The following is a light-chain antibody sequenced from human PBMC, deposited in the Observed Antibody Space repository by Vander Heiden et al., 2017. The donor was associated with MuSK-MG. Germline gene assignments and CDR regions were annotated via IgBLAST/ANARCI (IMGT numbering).Light chain of an antibody. Sequence: QSALTHPPSVSGSPGQSVTISCTGTSSDIGSYTRVSWYQQSPGTAPKLMIYGVSNRPSGVPDRFSGSKSGNTASLTISGLQAEDEADYYCSSYTTSNTVVFGGGTKLTVL. CDR3: SSYTTSNTVV. J-gene: IGLJ2*01. V-gene: IGLV2-18*02. CDR2: GVS. CDR1: SSDIGSYTR.